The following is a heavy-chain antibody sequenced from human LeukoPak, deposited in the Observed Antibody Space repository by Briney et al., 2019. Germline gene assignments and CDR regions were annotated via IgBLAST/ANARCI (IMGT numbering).Heavy chain of an antibody. CDR1: GFTFSSYS. CDR3: ARFSAGIAFDY. CDR2: ISSSSSTI. D-gene: IGHD3-10*01. J-gene: IGHJ4*02. V-gene: IGHV3-48*04. Sequence: GWSLRLSCVASGFTFSSYSMNWVRQAPGKGLEWVSYISSSSSTIYYADSVKGRFTISRDNAKNSLYLQMNSLRAEDTAVYYCARFSAGIAFDYWGQGTLVTVSS.